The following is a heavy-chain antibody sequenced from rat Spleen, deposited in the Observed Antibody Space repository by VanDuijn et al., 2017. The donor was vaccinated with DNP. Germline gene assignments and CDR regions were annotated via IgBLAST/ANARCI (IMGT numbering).Heavy chain of an antibody. J-gene: IGHJ2*01. CDR2: INKDSSRI. CDR1: GFIFFDYW. CDR3: TRGPNYGGDSDYLDY. D-gene: IGHD1-11*01. V-gene: IGHV4-2*01. Sequence: EVKLVESGGGLVQPGRSLKLSCAASGFIFFDYWMGWVRQAPGKGLEWIGEINKDSSRINYNTSLRDKFTISRDNVQNTLYLQTSTLGSEDTAIYFGTRGPNYGGDSDYLDYWGQGVMVTVSS.